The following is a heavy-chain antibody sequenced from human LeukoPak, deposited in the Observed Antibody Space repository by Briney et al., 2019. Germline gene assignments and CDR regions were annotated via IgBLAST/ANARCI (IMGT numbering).Heavy chain of an antibody. CDR2: IYSGGST. CDR3: AKDELGYCSGGSCYSSHLFDY. D-gene: IGHD2-15*01. V-gene: IGHV3-53*01. J-gene: IGHJ4*02. CDR1: GFTVSSNY. Sequence: GGSLRLSCAAPGFTVSSNYMSWVRQAPGKGLEWVSVIYSGGSTYYADSVKGRFTISRDNSKDTLYLQMNSLRAEDTAVYYCAKDELGYCSGGSCYSSHLFDYWGQGTLVTVS.